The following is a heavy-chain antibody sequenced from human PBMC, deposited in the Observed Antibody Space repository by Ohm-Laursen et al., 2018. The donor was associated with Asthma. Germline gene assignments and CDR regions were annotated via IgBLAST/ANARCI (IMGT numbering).Heavy chain of an antibody. CDR1: GGSINSGGYY. V-gene: IGHV4-31*02. D-gene: IGHD2-2*01. CDR3: ARPQQGYCSSTSCYLSSGWFDP. CDR2: IYYSRST. J-gene: IGHJ5*02. Sequence: SQTLSLTCTVSGGSINSGGYYWSWIRQHPGKGLEWIGHIYYSRSTYYNPSLQSRVTISVDTSKNQFSLKLSSVTAADTAVYYCARPQQGYCSSTSCYLSSGWFDPWGQGTLVTVSS.